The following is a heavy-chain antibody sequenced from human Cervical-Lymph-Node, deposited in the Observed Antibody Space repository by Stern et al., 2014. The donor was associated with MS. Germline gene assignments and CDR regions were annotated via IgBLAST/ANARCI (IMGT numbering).Heavy chain of an antibody. V-gene: IGHV3-48*01. CDR3: TGGGATSFDY. CDR2: ISSSNTTI. CDR1: GFTFSDYS. D-gene: IGHD1-26*01. J-gene: IGHJ4*02. Sequence: EVQLVESGGGLVQPGGSLRLSCAASGFTFSDYSVNWVRQAPGKGLEWISYISSSNTTIYYADSVKGRFTISRDNAKNPLSLQMNSLRAEDTAVYYCTGGGATSFDYWGQGTLVTVSS.